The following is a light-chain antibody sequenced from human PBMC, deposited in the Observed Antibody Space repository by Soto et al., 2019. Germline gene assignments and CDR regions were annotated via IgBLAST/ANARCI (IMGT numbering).Light chain of an antibody. J-gene: IGKJ3*01. CDR1: ESVYINS. CDR2: GAS. V-gene: IGKV3-20*01. CDR3: QQYGGSALT. Sequence: EIVLTQSPGTLSLSPGESATLSCKASESVYINSFAWYYQKPGQPPRLLIYGASTRATGIPDRFSGSGSGTDFVLSINRLEVEDSGMEYCQQYGGSALTFGPGTRVDIK.